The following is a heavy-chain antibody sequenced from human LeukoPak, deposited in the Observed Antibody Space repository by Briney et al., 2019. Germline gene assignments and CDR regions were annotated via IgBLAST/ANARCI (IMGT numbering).Heavy chain of an antibody. D-gene: IGHD4-11*01. CDR3: ARDLWDYSDYFTLSHFDY. Sequence: PSETLSLTCIVSGGSISSRSYYWGWVRQPPGKGLEWIGSIYYTGGTYDKPFLKIRVPLSVDTSKNQFSLKLSSVTAADTAVYYCARDLWDYSDYFTLSHFDYWAQGTLVTVSS. CDR1: GGSISSRSYY. V-gene: IGHV4-39*07. J-gene: IGHJ4*02. CDR2: IYYTGGT.